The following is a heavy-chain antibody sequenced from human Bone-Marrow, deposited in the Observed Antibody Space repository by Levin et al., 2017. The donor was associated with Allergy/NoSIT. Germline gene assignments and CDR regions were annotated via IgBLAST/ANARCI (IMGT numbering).Heavy chain of an antibody. J-gene: IGHJ4*02. CDR2: ISWRDEK. CDR1: GFSLTTPGLG. Sequence: GSGPTLVKPTQTLTLTCNFSGFSLTTPGLGVGWIRQPPGKALDWLALISWRDEKLYNPSLKTRLSIAAETSLNHLVLTLTDVSPLDTATYYCAHRPSASLPWYFDYWGRGILVTVSS. V-gene: IGHV2-5*01. D-gene: IGHD6-13*01. CDR3: AHRPSASLPWYFDY.